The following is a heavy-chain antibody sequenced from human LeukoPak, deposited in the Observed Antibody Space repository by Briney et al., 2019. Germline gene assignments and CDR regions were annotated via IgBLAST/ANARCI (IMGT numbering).Heavy chain of an antibody. Sequence: PGGSLRLSCAASGFTFSSYSVNWVRQAPGKGLEWVSSISSSSSYIYYADSVKGRFTISRDNAKNSLYLQMNSLRAEDTAVYYCASIRRGYSYGSFDYWGQGTLVTVSS. CDR2: ISSSSSYI. CDR1: GFTFSSYS. V-gene: IGHV3-21*01. J-gene: IGHJ4*02. D-gene: IGHD5-18*01. CDR3: ASIRRGYSYGSFDY.